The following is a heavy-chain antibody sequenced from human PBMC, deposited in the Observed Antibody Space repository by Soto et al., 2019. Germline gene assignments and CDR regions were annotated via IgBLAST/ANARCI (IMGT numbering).Heavy chain of an antibody. CDR1: GFTFSSYS. V-gene: IGHV3-21*01. D-gene: IGHD2-15*01. Sequence: GGSLRLSCAASGFTFSSYSMNWVRQAPGKGLEWVSSISSSSSYIYYADSVKGRFTISRDNAKNSLYLQMNSLRAEDTAVYYCARDFLQDIVVVVAATQDDYWGQGTLVTVSS. CDR2: ISSSSSYI. CDR3: ARDFLQDIVVVVAATQDDY. J-gene: IGHJ4*02.